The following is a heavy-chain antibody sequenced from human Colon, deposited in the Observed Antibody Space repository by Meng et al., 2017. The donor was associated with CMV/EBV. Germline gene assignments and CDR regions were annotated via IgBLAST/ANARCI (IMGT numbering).Heavy chain of an antibody. D-gene: IGHD2-2*01. V-gene: IGHV4-30-4*01. CDR1: GGSISSGGYL. CDR3: GRDCSSASCREPVDY. J-gene: IGHJ4*02. CDR2: ISYSGNT. Sequence: GGSISSGGYLWRWIRQPPGKGLEWIGYISYSGNTYYSPSLKNRITISLDTSKNQFSLTVTSVTAADTAVYYCGRDCSSASCREPVDYWGQGTLVTVSS.